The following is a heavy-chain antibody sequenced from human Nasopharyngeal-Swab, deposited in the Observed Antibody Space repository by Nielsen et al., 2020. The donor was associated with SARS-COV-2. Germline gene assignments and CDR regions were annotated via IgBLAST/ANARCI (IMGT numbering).Heavy chain of an antibody. CDR3: ARGADGDCFDY. Sequence: GEFLKISCAASGFTFSSYAMHWVRQAPGKGLEWVAVISYDGSNKYYADSVKGRFTISTDKSKNTLYLQMNSLRAEDTSSYYCARGADGDCFDYWGQGTLVTVSS. CDR2: ISYDGSNK. D-gene: IGHD2-8*01. CDR1: GFTFSSYA. V-gene: IGHV3-30*04. J-gene: IGHJ4*02.